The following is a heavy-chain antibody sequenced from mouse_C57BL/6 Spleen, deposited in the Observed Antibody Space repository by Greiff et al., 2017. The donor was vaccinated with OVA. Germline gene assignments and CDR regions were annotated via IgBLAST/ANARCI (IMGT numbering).Heavy chain of an antibody. CDR1: GYTFTDYY. Sequence: VQLQQSGAELVRPGASVKLSCKASGYTFTDYYINWVKQRPGQGLEWIARIYPGSGNTYYNEKFKGKATLTAEKSSSTAYMQLSSLTSEDSAVYCCARSSWDVGAMDYWGQGTAVTVSS. V-gene: IGHV1-76*01. D-gene: IGHD4-1*01. CDR3: ARSSWDVGAMDY. CDR2: IYPGSGNT. J-gene: IGHJ4*01.